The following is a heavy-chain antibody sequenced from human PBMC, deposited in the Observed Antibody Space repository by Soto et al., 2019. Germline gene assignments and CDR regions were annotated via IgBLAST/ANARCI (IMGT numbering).Heavy chain of an antibody. D-gene: IGHD2-15*01. CDR3: VRTSLVVAAATREDY. J-gene: IGHJ4*02. CDR2: INSDGSST. Sequence: VQLLESGGGLVQPGESLRLSCAASGFTFSSYWMHWVRQAPGKGLVWVSRINSDGSSTSYAGSVKGRFTISRDNAKNTLYLQMNSLRAEDTAVYYCVRTSLVVAAATREDYWGQGTRVTVSS. V-gene: IGHV3-74*01. CDR1: GFTFSSYW.